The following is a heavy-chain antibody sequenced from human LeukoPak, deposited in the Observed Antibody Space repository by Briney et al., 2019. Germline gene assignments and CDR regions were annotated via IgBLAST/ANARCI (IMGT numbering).Heavy chain of an antibody. J-gene: IGHJ4*02. V-gene: IGHV4-59*01. CDR3: ASFGIAAAVYFDY. CDR2: IYYSGST. D-gene: IGHD6-13*01. CDR1: GGSISSYY. Sequence: SETLSLTCTVSGGSISSYYWSWIRRPPGKGLEWIGYIYYSGSTNYNPSLKSRVTISVDTSKNQFSLKLSSVTAADTAVYYCASFGIAAAVYFDYWRQGTLVTVSS.